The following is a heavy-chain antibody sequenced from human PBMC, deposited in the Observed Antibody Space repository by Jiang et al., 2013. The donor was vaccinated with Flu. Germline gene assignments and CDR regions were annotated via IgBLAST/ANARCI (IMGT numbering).Heavy chain of an antibody. CDR2: VYNSGST. J-gene: IGHJ6*04. CDR1: GGSISSYY. D-gene: IGHD3-22*01. Sequence: GSGLVKPSETLSLTCSVSGGSISSYYWNWIRQPPGKGLEWIGYVYNSGSTTYNPSLKSRVTISLDTSRNQFSLKLTSVTAADTAVYYCARERRDYDTSGYYHFYYGMDVWGKGPRSPSPQ. CDR3: ARERRDYDTSGYYHFYYGMDV. V-gene: IGHV4-59*01.